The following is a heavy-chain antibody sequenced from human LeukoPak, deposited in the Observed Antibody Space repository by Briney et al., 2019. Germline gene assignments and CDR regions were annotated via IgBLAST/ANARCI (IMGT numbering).Heavy chain of an antibody. J-gene: IGHJ6*02. Sequence: GGSLRLSCAASGFTFSSYGMHWVRQAPGKGLEWVAVIWYDGSNKYYADSVKGRFTISRDNSKNTLYLQMNSLRAEDTAVYYCARVKWAENYGMDVWGQGTTVTVSS. D-gene: IGHD2-8*01. V-gene: IGHV3-33*08. CDR3: ARVKWAENYGMDV. CDR2: IWYDGSNK. CDR1: GFTFSSYG.